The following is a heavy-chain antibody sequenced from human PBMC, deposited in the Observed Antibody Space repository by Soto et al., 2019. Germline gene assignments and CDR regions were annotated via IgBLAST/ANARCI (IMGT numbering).Heavy chain of an antibody. CDR2: ISGSGGST. J-gene: IGHJ6*02. CDR3: AKVSLGALTFTDYYYYGLDV. Sequence: GSLRLSCAASGFTFSSYAMSWVRQAPGKGLEWVSAISGSGGSTYYADSVKGRFTISRDNSKNTLYLQMDSLRAEDTAVYYCAKVSLGALTFTDYYYYGLDVWGQGTTVTVS. V-gene: IGHV3-23*01. CDR1: GFTFSSYA. D-gene: IGHD1-26*01.